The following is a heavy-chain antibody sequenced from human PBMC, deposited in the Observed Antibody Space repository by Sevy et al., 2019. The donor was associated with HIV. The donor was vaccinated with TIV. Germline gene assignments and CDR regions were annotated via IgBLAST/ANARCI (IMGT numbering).Heavy chain of an antibody. D-gene: IGHD6-19*01. V-gene: IGHV3-23*01. Sequence: GGSLRLSCAASGLTFSSYAMSWVRQAPGKGLEWVSAISGSGGSTYYADSVKGRFTISRDNSKNTLYLQMNSLRAEDTAVYYCAKRPQWPDYFDYWGQGTLVTVSS. CDR1: GLTFSSYA. CDR2: ISGSGGST. CDR3: AKRPQWPDYFDY. J-gene: IGHJ4*02.